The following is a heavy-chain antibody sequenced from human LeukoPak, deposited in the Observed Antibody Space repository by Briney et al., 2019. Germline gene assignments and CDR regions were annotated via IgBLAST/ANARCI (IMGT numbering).Heavy chain of an antibody. V-gene: IGHV4-4*09. Sequence: SETLSLTCTVSGGSISSYYWSWIRQPPGKGLEWIGYIYTSGSTNYNPSLKSRVTISVDTSKNQFSLKLSSVTAADTAVYYCARHYRWLPYSSSHLDYWGQGTLVTVSS. CDR3: ARHYRWLPYSSSHLDY. CDR1: GGSISSYY. CDR2: IYTSGST. J-gene: IGHJ4*02. D-gene: IGHD6-6*01.